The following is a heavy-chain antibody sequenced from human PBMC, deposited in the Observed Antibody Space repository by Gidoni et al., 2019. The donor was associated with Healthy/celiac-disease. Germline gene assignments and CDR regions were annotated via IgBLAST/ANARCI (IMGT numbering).Heavy chain of an antibody. D-gene: IGHD3-3*01. CDR1: GFTFSSYA. CDR2: ISYDGSNK. CDR3: ARGKDYDFWSGDY. V-gene: IGHV3-30*01. J-gene: IGHJ4*02. Sequence: QVQLVESGGGVVQPGRSLRLSCAASGFTFSSYAMHWVRQAPGKGLEWVAVISYDGSNKYYADSVKGRFTISRDNSKNTLYLQMNSLRAEDTAVYYCARGKDYDFWSGDYWGQGTLVTVSS.